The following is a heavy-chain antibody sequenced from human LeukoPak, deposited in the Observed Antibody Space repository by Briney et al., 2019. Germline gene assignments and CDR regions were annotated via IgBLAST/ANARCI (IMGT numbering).Heavy chain of an antibody. Sequence: ASVKVSCKASGYTFTKYYIHWVRQAPGQGLEWLGMINPSDGATTYAQTFQGRVTMTRDMSTTTVPMDLRSLRSEDTAVFFCAREKRGGLTGNLGGLFASYYTYYYMDVWGRGTTVTVS. CDR2: INPSDGAT. V-gene: IGHV1-46*01. CDR1: GYTFTKYY. J-gene: IGHJ6*03. D-gene: IGHD3-10*01. CDR3: AREKRGGLTGNLGGLFASYYTYYYMDV.